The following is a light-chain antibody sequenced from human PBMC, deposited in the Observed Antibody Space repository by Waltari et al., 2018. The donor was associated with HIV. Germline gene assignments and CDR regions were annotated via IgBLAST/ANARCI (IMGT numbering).Light chain of an antibody. J-gene: IGLJ2*01. Sequence: QSALTQPASVSGSPGQSITISCTGTSSAVGGYHLVSWYQQHPGKAPKLMIYEVSKRPSGVSNRFSGSKSGNTASLTISGLQAEDEADYYCCAYAGSTTYVIFGGGTKLTVL. CDR3: CAYAGSTTYVI. V-gene: IGLV2-23*02. CDR1: SSAVGGYHL. CDR2: EVS.